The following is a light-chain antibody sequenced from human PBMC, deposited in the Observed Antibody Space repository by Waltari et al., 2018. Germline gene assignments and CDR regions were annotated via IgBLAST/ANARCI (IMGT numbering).Light chain of an antibody. Sequence: EIVLTQSPGTLSLSPGERATLSCRASQSVVTYLAWYPQKPGQAPRLLIYGASNRATGIPERFSGSGSGTDFSLTISRLEPEDFAVYYCQKYVNLPATFGQGTKVEIK. CDR1: QSVVTY. CDR3: QKYVNLPAT. V-gene: IGKV3-20*01. J-gene: IGKJ1*01. CDR2: GAS.